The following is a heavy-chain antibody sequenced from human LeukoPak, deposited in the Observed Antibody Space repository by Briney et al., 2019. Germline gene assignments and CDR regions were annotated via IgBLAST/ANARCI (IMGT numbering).Heavy chain of an antibody. CDR3: AKHDDGDFDY. Sequence: GGSLRLSCAPFGFTFSNYWMAWVRQVQGKGLEWVANIHRDGSEEYYVDSVRGRFIISRDNAKNSLYLQMNNLRAEDTAVYYCAKHDDGDFDYCGRGTLVTVSS. D-gene: IGHD1-1*01. CDR1: GFTFSNYW. CDR2: IHRDGSEE. J-gene: IGHJ4*02. V-gene: IGHV3-7*03.